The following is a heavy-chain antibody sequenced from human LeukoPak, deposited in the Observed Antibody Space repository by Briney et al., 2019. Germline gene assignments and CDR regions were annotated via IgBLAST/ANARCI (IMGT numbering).Heavy chain of an antibody. CDR2: INWNGGST. CDR3: DYSGWSLDP. V-gene: IGHV3-20*01. D-gene: IGHD5-12*01. Sequence: PGGSLRLSCAASGFTFDDYGMSWVRQAPGKGLEWVSGINWNGGSTGYADSVKGRFTISRDNAKNSLYLQMNSLRAEDTAVYARDYSGWSLDPWGQGTLVTVSS. J-gene: IGHJ5*02. CDR1: GFTFDDYG.